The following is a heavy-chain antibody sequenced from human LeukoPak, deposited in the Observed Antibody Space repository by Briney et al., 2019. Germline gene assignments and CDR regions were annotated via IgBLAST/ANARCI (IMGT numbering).Heavy chain of an antibody. CDR2: IKSKSAGETT. CDR1: GFTFTNAW. V-gene: IGHV3-15*01. J-gene: IGHJ4*02. Sequence: GGSLRLSCAASGFTFTNAWMNWVRQAPGKGLEWVGLIKSKSAGETTHYAAPVKGRFTISRDDANNTLYLQMDSLKTEDTAVYYCTRDRRGDYPHFDYWGQGTLVTVSS. D-gene: IGHD4-17*01. CDR3: TRDRRGDYPHFDY.